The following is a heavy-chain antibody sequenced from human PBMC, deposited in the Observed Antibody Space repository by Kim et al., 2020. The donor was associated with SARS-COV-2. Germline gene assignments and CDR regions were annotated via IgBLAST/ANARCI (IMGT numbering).Heavy chain of an antibody. CDR3: ARGSGRYTSSSSSFDY. Sequence: GGSLRLSCAASGFTFSGHPMYWVRQAPGKGLQWLAVISYDGSNKYFADSVKGLFAISRDNSKNTLFLQMNSLSVEDTAVYYCARGSGRYTSSSSSFDYWGQGTLVTVSS. V-gene: IGHV3-30*09. CDR1: GFTFSGHP. D-gene: IGHD6-6*01. CDR2: ISYDGSNK. J-gene: IGHJ4*02.